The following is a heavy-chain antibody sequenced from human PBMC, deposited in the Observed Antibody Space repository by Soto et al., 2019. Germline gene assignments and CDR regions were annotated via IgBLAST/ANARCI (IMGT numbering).Heavy chain of an antibody. V-gene: IGHV1-3*01. CDR3: AREGDQSGYDYGLDF. CDR2: INGGNDNT. CDR1: GYAFTRFA. D-gene: IGHD5-12*01. J-gene: IGHJ4*02. Sequence: ASVKVSCKTSGYAFTRFAIHWVRQAPGQSLEWMGWINGGNDNTKYSQKFQGRVTITMDTSADTVYLEANVVRPEDTAVYYCAREGDQSGYDYGLDFWGQGTLVTVPQ.